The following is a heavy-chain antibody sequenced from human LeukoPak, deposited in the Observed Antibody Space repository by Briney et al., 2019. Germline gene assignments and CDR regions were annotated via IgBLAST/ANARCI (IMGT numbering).Heavy chain of an antibody. J-gene: IGHJ4*02. CDR1: GGSFSGYY. Sequence: PSETLSLTCAVYGGSFSGYYWSWIRQPPGKGLEWIGEINHSGSTNYNPSLKSRVTISVDTSKNQFSLKLSSVTAADTAVYYCARHVTGTTWFDYWGQGTLVTVSS. CDR2: INHSGST. CDR3: ARHVTGTTWFDY. V-gene: IGHV4-34*01. D-gene: IGHD1-7*01.